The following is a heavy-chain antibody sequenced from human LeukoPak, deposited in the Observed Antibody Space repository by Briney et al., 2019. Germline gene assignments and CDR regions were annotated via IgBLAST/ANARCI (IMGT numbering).Heavy chain of an antibody. CDR3: ARHYGP. Sequence: SETLSLTCAVYGGSFSGYYWNWIRQPPGKGLEWIGEINDSGSTNYNPSLKSRVTISVDTSKNQFSLKLTSVTAADTAVYYCARHYGPWGQGTLVAVSS. J-gene: IGHJ5*02. V-gene: IGHV4-34*01. CDR2: INDSGST. CDR1: GGSFSGYY. D-gene: IGHD3-16*01.